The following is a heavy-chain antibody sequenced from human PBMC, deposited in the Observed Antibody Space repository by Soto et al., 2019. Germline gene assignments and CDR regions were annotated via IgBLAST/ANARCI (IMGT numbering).Heavy chain of an antibody. D-gene: IGHD1-7*01. Sequence: QVQLVESGGGVVQPGTSLRLSCAASGVTISTHGMHWVRQAPGKGLEWVANIWYDGSNRFYADSVKGRFTISKDNSNNTLYLQMSSLRAEDTAVYYCAAATTWNFHFHYWGQGTQVTVSS. J-gene: IGHJ4*02. CDR1: GVTISTHG. CDR2: IWYDGSNR. CDR3: AAATTWNFHFHY. V-gene: IGHV3-33*01.